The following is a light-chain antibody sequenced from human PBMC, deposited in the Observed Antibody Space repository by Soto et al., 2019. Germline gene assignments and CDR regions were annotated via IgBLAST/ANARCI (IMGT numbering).Light chain of an antibody. CDR3: QQYSHLIT. CDR2: DAS. J-gene: IGKJ5*01. V-gene: IGKV1-33*01. CDR1: QDISNY. Sequence: DIQITQSPCSLSASVGDRVTITCQASQDISNYLNWYQQKLGKAPKLLIYDASNLETGVPSRFSGSGSGTDFTFTISSLQPEDIATYYCQQYSHLITFGQGTRLEIK.